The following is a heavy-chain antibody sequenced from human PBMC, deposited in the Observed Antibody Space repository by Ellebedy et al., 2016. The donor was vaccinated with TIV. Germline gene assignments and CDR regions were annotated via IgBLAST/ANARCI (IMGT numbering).Heavy chain of an antibody. V-gene: IGHV3-7*01. D-gene: IGHD2-8*01. Sequence: GESLKISCGTSGFTFSNYWMTWVRQAPGKGLEWVANIKQDGSEKNYVDSVKGRFSISRDNTKNSLYLQMNSLTAEDTAVYYCARDQWLGRTYYFDYWGQGTLVTVSS. CDR2: IKQDGSEK. J-gene: IGHJ4*02. CDR1: GFTFSNYW. CDR3: ARDQWLGRTYYFDY.